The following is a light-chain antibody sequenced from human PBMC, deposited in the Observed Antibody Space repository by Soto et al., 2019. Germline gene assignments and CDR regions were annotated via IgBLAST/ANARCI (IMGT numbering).Light chain of an antibody. CDR3: QHYYKWPLS. Sequence: EIVMTQSPGTLSVSPGEIATLSFSASQNIDTKLAWYQQRPGQSPRLLIYAASTRAPGVPARFSGSGSGTAFTLTISGLQSEDFGLFFCQHYYKWPLSFGGGTKVDIK. CDR1: QNIDTK. J-gene: IGKJ4*01. V-gene: IGKV3-15*01. CDR2: AAS.